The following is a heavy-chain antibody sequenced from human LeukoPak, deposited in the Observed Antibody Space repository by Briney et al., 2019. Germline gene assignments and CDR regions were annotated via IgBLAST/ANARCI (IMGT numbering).Heavy chain of an antibody. J-gene: IGHJ5*02. V-gene: IGHV4-39*01. Sequence: SETLSLTCTVSGGSISSSSYYWGWIRQPPGKGLEWIGSIYYSGSTYYNPSLKSRVTISVDTSKNQFSLKLSSVTAADTAVYYCARHQYSSRRRSNWFDPWGQGTLVTVSS. CDR3: ARHQYSSRRRSNWFDP. CDR2: IYYSGST. CDR1: GGSISSSSYY. D-gene: IGHD6-13*01.